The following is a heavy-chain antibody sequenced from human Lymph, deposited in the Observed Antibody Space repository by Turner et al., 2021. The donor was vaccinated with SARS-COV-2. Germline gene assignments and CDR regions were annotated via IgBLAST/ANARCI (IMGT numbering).Heavy chain of an antibody. Sequence: EVQLVQSGAEVKETGEALKISCRGSGNSFPTYWIGWVRQMPGKGLEWMVIIEPGDSDTIYSPSFQGQATISDDKSISTAYLQWSSLKASDTAMYYCARLPIARGYSVYDFYYFDYWGQGTLVTVSS. CDR3: ARLPIARGYSVYDFYYFDY. J-gene: IGHJ4*02. CDR2: IEPGDSDT. D-gene: IGHD5-12*01. CDR1: GNSFPTYW. V-gene: IGHV5-51*01.